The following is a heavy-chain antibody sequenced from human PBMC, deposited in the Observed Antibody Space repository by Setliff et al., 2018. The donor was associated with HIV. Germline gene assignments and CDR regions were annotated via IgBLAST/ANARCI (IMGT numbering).Heavy chain of an antibody. CDR2: VNRDGGA. Sequence: SETLSLTCAVYGGSLTGYFWTWTCQSPGTGLEWVGQVNRDGGARYNPSLRSRVTISVDTSKNQFSLTLTSMTAADTAVYYCAGGWVRRPIISPGTYFSYVLDVWGQGTPVTVSS. D-gene: IGHD3-10*01. J-gene: IGHJ6*02. V-gene: IGHV4-34*01. CDR3: AGGWVRRPIISPGTYFSYVLDV. CDR1: GGSLTGYF.